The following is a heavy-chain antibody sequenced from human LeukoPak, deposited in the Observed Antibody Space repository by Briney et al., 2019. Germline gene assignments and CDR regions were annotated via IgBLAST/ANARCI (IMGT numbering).Heavy chain of an antibody. CDR1: GYTFTSYY. V-gene: IGHV1-46*01. CDR2: INPSGGST. Sequence: ASVKVSCKASGYTFTSYYMHWVRQAPGQGLEWMGIINPSGGSTSYAQKFQGRVTMTRDTSTSTVYMELSSLRSEDTAVYYCAKEIGPDLQLWLHDAFDIWGQGTMVTVSS. J-gene: IGHJ3*02. D-gene: IGHD5-18*01. CDR3: AKEIGPDLQLWLHDAFDI.